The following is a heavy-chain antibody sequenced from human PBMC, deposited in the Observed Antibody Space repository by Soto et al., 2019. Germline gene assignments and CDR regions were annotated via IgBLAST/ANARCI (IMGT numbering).Heavy chain of an antibody. D-gene: IGHD3-10*01. Sequence: GASVKVSCKASGYTFTSYDINWVRQAPGQGLEWMGWMHPNSGNTGYAQQFPGRVPMPRNTSISTDYMELSSLRSEDTAVYYCARVRFLAGAAVYYYYGMDVWGQGTTVTVS. CDR2: MHPNSGNT. J-gene: IGHJ6*02. V-gene: IGHV1-8*01. CDR3: ARVRFLAGAAVYYYYGMDV. CDR1: GYTFTSYD.